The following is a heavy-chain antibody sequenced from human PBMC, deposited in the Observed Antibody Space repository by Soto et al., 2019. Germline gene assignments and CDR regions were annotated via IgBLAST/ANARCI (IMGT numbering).Heavy chain of an antibody. Sequence: GGSLRLSCTASGFTFGDYAMSWFRQAPGKGLEWVGFIRSKAYGGTTEYAASVKGRLTISRDDSKSITYLQMNSLRSEDTAVYYCPRDYAPLPGHSSHGMDGWGQGTTVTV. CDR3: PRDYAPLPGHSSHGMDG. V-gene: IGHV3-49*03. CDR2: IRSKAYGGTT. D-gene: IGHD2-2*01. CDR1: GFTFGDYA. J-gene: IGHJ6*02.